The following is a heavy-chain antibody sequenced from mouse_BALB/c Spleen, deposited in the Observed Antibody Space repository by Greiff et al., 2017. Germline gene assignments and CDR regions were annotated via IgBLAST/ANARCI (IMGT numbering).Heavy chain of an antibody. CDR3: AREDYGTYFDY. J-gene: IGHJ2*01. D-gene: IGHD1-1*01. V-gene: IGHV1-87*01. Sequence: VQLQQSGAELARPGASVKLSCKASGYTFTSYWMQWVKQRPGQGLEWIGAIYPGDGDTRYTQKFKGKATLTADKSSSTAYMQLSSLASEDSAVYYCAREDYGTYFDYWGQGTTLTVSS. CDR1: GYTFTSYW. CDR2: IYPGDGDT.